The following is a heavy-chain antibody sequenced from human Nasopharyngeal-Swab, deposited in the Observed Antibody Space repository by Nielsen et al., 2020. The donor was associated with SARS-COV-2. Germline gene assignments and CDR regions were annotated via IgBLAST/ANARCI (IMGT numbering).Heavy chain of an antibody. J-gene: IGHJ4*02. Sequence: ASVKVSCKASGYTFTSYGISWVRQTPGQGLEWMGWISAYNGNTNYAQKLQGRVTVTTDTSTSTAYMELRSLRSDDTAVYYCAREGYSGYDYDYWGQGTLVTVSS. D-gene: IGHD5-12*01. V-gene: IGHV1-18*01. CDR3: AREGYSGYDYDY. CDR1: GYTFTSYG. CDR2: ISAYNGNT.